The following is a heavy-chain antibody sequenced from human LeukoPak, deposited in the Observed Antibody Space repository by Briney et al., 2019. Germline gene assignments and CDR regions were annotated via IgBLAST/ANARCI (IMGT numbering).Heavy chain of an antibody. CDR1: GFTFSSYG. CDR3: ANHFACGSTSCPPFDY. CDR2: ISGSGGST. D-gene: IGHD2-2*01. J-gene: IGHJ4*02. V-gene: IGHV3-23*01. Sequence: GGSLRLSCAASGFTFSSYGMSWVRQAPGKGLEWVSAISGSGGSTYYADSVKGRFTISRDNSKNTLYLQMNSLRAEDTGVYYCANHFACGSTSCPPFDYWGQGTLVTVSA.